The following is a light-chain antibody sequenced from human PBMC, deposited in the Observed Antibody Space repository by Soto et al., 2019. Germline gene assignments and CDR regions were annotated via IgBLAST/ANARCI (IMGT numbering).Light chain of an antibody. V-gene: IGKV1-39*01. CDR2: AAS. J-gene: IGKJ4*01. CDR1: QSISSY. Sequence: DIQMTQSPSSLSASVGNRVTITCRASQSISSYLNFYQQKPGKAPKLLIYAASSLQSGVPSRFSGSGSGTDFTRTISSLQPEDFATYYCQQSYSTPLTFGGGTKVDIK. CDR3: QQSYSTPLT.